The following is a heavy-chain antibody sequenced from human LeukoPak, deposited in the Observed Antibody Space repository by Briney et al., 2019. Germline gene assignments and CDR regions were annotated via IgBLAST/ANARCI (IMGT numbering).Heavy chain of an antibody. Sequence: PLETLSLTCTVSGGSISSRGSYWGWIRQPPGKGLEWVGSIYYSGSTYYNPSLKSRVTISVDSSKNQFSLKLSSVTAADTAVYYCARPPADVGDAFDIWGQGTMVTVSS. CDR3: ARPPADVGDAFDI. CDR1: GGSISSRGSY. J-gene: IGHJ3*02. CDR2: IYYSGST. D-gene: IGHD3-10*01. V-gene: IGHV4-39*01.